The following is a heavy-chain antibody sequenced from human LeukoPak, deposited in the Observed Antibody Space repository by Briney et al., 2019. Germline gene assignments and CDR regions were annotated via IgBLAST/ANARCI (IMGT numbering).Heavy chain of an antibody. CDR3: AKEHCGGDCYYYYGMDV. CDR1: GFTFSSYG. CDR2: ISYDGSNK. D-gene: IGHD2-21*02. J-gene: IGHJ6*02. V-gene: IGHV3-30*18. Sequence: GRSLRLSCAASGFTFSSYGMHWVRQAPGKGLEWVAVISYDGSNKYYADSVKGRFTISRDNSKNTLYLQMNSLRAEDTAVYYCAKEHCGGDCYYYYGMDVWGQGTTVTVSS.